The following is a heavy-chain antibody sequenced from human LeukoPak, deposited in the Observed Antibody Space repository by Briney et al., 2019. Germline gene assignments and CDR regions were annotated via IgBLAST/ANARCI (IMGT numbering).Heavy chain of an antibody. J-gene: IGHJ4*02. CDR2: TYYRSKWYN. Sequence: SQTLPLTCVLCGDNVSSNSAVWMWIRQSPSRGLEWLGRTYYRSKWYNDYAVSVKSRITINPDTSKNQFFLQLNSVTPDDAAAYDCARETSHFDYWGQGTLVTVSS. V-gene: IGHV6-1*01. CDR3: ARETSHFDY. CDR1: GDNVSSNSAV.